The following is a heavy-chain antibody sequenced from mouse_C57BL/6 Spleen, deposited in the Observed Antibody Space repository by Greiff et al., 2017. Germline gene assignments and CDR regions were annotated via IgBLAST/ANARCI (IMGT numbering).Heavy chain of an antibody. Sequence: VQLQQSGPELVKPGDSVKISCKASGYSFTGYFMNWVMQSHGKSLEWIGRINPYNGDTFYNQKFKGKATLTVDKSSSTAHMELRSLTSEDSAVYYCARHYDYDGYYAMDYWGQGTSVTVSS. J-gene: IGHJ4*01. CDR1: GYSFTGYF. D-gene: IGHD2-4*01. CDR3: ARHYDYDGYYAMDY. CDR2: INPYNGDT. V-gene: IGHV1-20*01.